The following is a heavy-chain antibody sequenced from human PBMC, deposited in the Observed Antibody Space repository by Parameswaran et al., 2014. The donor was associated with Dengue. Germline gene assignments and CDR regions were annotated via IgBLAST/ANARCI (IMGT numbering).Heavy chain of an antibody. CDR2: VYYSGSP. D-gene: IGHD5-18*01. Sequence: RWIRQPPGKGLEWIGYVYYSGSPNYNPSLKSRVTISVDTSKNQFSLKLTSMTAADTAVYYCARDIGYTYGGRYFDYWGQGTLVTVSS. V-gene: IGHV4-59*01. J-gene: IGHJ4*02. CDR3: ARDIGYTYGGRYFDY.